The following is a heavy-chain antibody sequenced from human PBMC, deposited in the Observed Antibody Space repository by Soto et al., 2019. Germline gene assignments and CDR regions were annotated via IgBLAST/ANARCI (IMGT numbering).Heavy chain of an antibody. Sequence: RANPTKSLMLPCAFSGLSLPPHRVGVSWIRLTPGGALEWLAIIYWNDGTSIRPTLQSRLSISKDTSKNQVVLTLTNMDPRDTGTYYCARKFSGSYWKFDPCGPGAPVSLS. J-gene: IGHJ5*02. D-gene: IGHD3-22*01. CDR2: IYWNDGT. CDR1: GLSLPPHRVG. CDR3: ARKFSGSYWKFDP. V-gene: IGHV2-5*01.